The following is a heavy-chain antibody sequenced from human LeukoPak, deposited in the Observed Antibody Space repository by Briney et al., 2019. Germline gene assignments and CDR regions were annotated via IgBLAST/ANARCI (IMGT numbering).Heavy chain of an antibody. D-gene: IGHD6-13*01. CDR2: ISTSSSYI. V-gene: IGHV3-21*01. Sequence: GGSLRLSCAASGFTFSSYTMNWVRQAPGKGLEWVSFISTSSSYIYYADSVKGRFTISRDNAKNSLYLQMNSLRAEDTAVYYCVRIAAPKTYFDYWGQGTLVTVSS. CDR3: VRIAAPKTYFDY. J-gene: IGHJ4*02. CDR1: GFTFSSYT.